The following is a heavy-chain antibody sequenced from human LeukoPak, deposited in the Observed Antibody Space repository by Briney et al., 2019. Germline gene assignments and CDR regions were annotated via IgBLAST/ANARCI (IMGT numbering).Heavy chain of an antibody. CDR3: AKEQASAAVYPAFDY. J-gene: IGHJ4*02. CDR1: GFPFSIYG. CDR2: ISYDGSKE. Sequence: TGGSLRLSCAASGFPFSIYGMHWVRQAPGKGLEWVAAISYDGSKEYSADSVKGRFTISRDSSKKTLYLQMNSLRAEDTAVYYCAKEQASAAVYPAFDYWGQGILVTVSS. D-gene: IGHD6-13*01. V-gene: IGHV3-30*18.